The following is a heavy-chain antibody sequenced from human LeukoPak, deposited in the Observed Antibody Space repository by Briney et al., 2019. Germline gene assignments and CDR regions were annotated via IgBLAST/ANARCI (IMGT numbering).Heavy chain of an antibody. CDR3: ARGGWGWFDP. V-gene: IGHV4-59*01. Sequence: HPSETLSLTCTVSGGSISSYYWSWIRHPPGKGLEWIGYIYYSGTTNYNPSLKSRVTISVDTSKNQFSLKLRSVTAADTAVYYCARGGWGWFDPWGQGTLVTVSS. CDR2: IYYSGTT. J-gene: IGHJ5*02. D-gene: IGHD3-16*01. CDR1: GGSISSYY.